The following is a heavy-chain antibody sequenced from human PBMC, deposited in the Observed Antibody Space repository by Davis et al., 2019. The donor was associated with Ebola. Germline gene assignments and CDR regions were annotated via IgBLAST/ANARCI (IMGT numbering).Heavy chain of an antibody. Sequence: AASVKVSCKASGYTFTTYDIHWVRQAPGQGLEWMGWMNPNSEYTGYAQKFQGRVTMTRSTSISTAYMELSSLRSEDTAVYYCARGGYFDWLTRWHYYGMDVWGQGTTVTVSS. CDR2: MNPNSEYT. CDR3: ARGGYFDWLTRWHYYGMDV. CDR1: GYTFTTYD. J-gene: IGHJ6*02. V-gene: IGHV1-8*01. D-gene: IGHD3-9*01.